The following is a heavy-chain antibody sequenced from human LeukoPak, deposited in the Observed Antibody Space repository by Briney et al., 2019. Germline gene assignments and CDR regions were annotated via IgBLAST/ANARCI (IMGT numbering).Heavy chain of an antibody. Sequence: ASVKVSCKASGYTFTGYYMHWVRQAPGQGLEWMGWINPNSGGTIYAQKFQGRVTMTRDTSISTAYMELSRLRSDDTAVYYCARGHTAVTRHFDFWGQGTLVTVSS. CDR2: INPNSGGT. CDR3: ARGHTAVTRHFDF. J-gene: IGHJ4*02. V-gene: IGHV1-2*02. CDR1: GYTFTGYY. D-gene: IGHD4-17*01.